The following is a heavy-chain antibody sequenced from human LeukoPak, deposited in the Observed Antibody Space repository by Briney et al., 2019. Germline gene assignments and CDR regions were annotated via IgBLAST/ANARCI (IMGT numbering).Heavy chain of an antibody. Sequence: SMRLSCSACGIIFEDYAVHCVRHPIGKGLEWVAGISWNSGSIGYADSVKGRFTISRDNAKNSLYLQMNSLRAEGTALYYWEKDKRGGELRGPISDWGQGTLVTVSS. CDR3: EKDKRGGELRGPISD. CDR2: ISWNSGSI. CDR1: GIIFEDYA. D-gene: IGHD1-26*01. J-gene: IGHJ4*02. V-gene: IGHV3-9*01.